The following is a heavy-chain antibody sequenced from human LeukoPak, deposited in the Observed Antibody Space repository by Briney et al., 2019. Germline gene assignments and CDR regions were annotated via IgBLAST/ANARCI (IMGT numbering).Heavy chain of an antibody. J-gene: IGHJ4*02. CDR3: AKSSYYDSSGFYREYYFDY. CDR2: ISGRGGST. V-gene: IGHV3-23*01. CDR1: RFTFSSYA. D-gene: IGHD3-22*01. Sequence: GGSLRLSCAASRFTFSSYAMSWVRQAPGKGLEWVSSISGRGGSTYYADSVKGRFTISRDNSKNTRYLQMNSLRAEDTAVYYCAKSSYYDSSGFYREYYFDYWGQGTLVTVSS.